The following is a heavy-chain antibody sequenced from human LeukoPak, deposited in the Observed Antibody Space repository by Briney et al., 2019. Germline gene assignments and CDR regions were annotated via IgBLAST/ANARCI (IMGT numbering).Heavy chain of an antibody. V-gene: IGHV5-51*01. J-gene: IGHJ4*02. Sequence: GESLKISCKGSGYNFTIYWIGWVRQMPGKGLEWMGVIYPGDSDTRYSPSFQGRVTISADKSISTAYLQWSSLKASDTAMYYCARQSVALDYWGQGTLVTVSS. D-gene: IGHD6-19*01. CDR2: IYPGDSDT. CDR3: ARQSVALDY. CDR1: GYNFTIYW.